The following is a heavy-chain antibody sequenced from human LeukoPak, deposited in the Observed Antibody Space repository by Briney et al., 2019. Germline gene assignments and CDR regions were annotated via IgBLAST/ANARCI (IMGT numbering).Heavy chain of an antibody. CDR1: GFTFSNYG. CDR2: ISKDGSNK. CDR3: AGDRSSIDDAFDI. Sequence: GGSLRLSCAAAGFTFSNYGIHWVRQAPGKGLEWVAVISKDGSNKDYADSVKGRFIISRDNSKNTLYLQMNSLRAEDTAVYYCAGDRSSIDDAFDIWGEGTMVTVSS. V-gene: IGHV3-30*03. J-gene: IGHJ3*02. D-gene: IGHD6-19*01.